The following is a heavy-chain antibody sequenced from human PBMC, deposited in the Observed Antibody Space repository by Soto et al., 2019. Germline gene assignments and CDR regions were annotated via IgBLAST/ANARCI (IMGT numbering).Heavy chain of an antibody. V-gene: IGHV1-69*02. CDR1: GGTFSSYT. J-gene: IGHJ4*02. Sequence: GASVKVSCKASGGTFSSYTISWVRQAPGQGLEWMGRIIPILGIANYAQKFQGRVTITADKSTSTAYMELSSLRSEDTAVYYCARSDGYCSGGSCHKFDSWGQGTLVTVS. CDR2: IIPILGIA. CDR3: ARSDGYCSGGSCHKFDS. D-gene: IGHD2-15*01.